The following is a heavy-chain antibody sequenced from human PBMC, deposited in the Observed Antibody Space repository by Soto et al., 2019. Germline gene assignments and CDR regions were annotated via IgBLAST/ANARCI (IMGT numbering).Heavy chain of an antibody. CDR1: DLTFGAIA. CDR3: AKVPVWIAAAGTRYFDY. D-gene: IGHD6-13*01. CDR2: ISGSGGST. V-gene: IGHV3-23*01. J-gene: IGHJ4*02. Sequence: PGGPLRPPWAASDLTFGAIARSWVRKPPGKGLEWVSAISGSGGSTYSADSVKGRFTISRDNSKNTLYLQMNSLRAEDTAVYYCAKVPVWIAAAGTRYFDYWGQGTLVTVSS.